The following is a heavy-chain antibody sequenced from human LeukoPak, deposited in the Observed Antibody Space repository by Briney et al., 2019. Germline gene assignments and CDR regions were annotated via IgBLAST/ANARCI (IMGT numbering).Heavy chain of an antibody. CDR1: GGSISDYY. D-gene: IGHD6-19*01. CDR3: ARRKRGSGGPFDY. Sequence: SETLSLTCTVAGGSISDYYWTWIRQSPGTGLEWIGYMDYSGSTAYNPSLKSRVTISIDTSKKQFSLELSSVTAADTAIYFCARRKRGSGGPFDYSGQGTLVTVSS. CDR2: MDYSGST. V-gene: IGHV4-59*08. J-gene: IGHJ4*02.